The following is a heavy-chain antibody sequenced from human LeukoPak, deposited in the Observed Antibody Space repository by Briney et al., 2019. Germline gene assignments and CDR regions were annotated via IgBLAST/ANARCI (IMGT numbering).Heavy chain of an antibody. Sequence: SETLSLTCAVYGGSFSGYYWSWIRQPPGKGLEWIGEINHSGSTYYNPSLKSRVTISVDTSKNQFSLKLSSVTAADTAVYYCARDTQARWFDPWGQGTLVTVSS. CDR2: INHSGST. CDR3: ARDTQARWFDP. D-gene: IGHD6-6*01. V-gene: IGHV4-34*09. CDR1: GGSFSGYY. J-gene: IGHJ5*02.